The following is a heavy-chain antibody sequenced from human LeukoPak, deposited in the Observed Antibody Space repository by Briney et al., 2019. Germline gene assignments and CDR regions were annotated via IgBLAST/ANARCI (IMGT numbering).Heavy chain of an antibody. CDR2: INPNSGGT. V-gene: IGHV1-2*02. Sequence: GASANVSCMASVYTSTGHYMHWVRQTPGQGHERMGWINPNSGGTKYAQKFQGRVTLTRDTSISTAYMELSRLRCDDTAVYYCARSYDFWSGPPFDPWGQGTLVTVSS. CDR3: ARSYDFWSGPPFDP. CDR1: VYTSTGHY. J-gene: IGHJ5*02. D-gene: IGHD3-3*01.